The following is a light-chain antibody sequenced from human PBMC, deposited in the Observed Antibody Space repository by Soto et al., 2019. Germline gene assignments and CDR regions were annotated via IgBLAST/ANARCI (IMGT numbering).Light chain of an antibody. Sequence: DVVRTQSPDSLAVSLGERATIHCKSSQSVLYSSNNENYLAWYQQKPRQPPKLLIHWASTRESGVPERFSGSGAGTDFTLTINSLQAEDVAVYYCQQYYTSITFGQGTRLEIK. V-gene: IGKV4-1*01. CDR3: QQYYTSIT. CDR2: WAS. J-gene: IGKJ5*01. CDR1: QSVLYSSNNENY.